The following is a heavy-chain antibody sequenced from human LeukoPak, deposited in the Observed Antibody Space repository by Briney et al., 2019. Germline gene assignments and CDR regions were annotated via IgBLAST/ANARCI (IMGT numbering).Heavy chain of an antibody. CDR1: GFTFSTNA. CDR3: ARLGVGEPVDY. CDR2: ISGSGGST. D-gene: IGHD3-10*01. J-gene: IGHJ4*02. Sequence: PGGSLRLSCAASGFTFSTNAMTWVRQAPGKGLEWVSAISGSGGSTYYADSVKGRFIISRDNSKNTLYLQMNSLRADDTAVYYCARLGVGEPVDYWGQGTLVAVSS. V-gene: IGHV3-23*01.